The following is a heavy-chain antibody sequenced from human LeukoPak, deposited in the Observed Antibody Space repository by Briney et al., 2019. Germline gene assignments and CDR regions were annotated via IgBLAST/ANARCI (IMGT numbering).Heavy chain of an antibody. CDR2: IKSKTDGCTT. V-gene: IGHV3-15*01. D-gene: IGHD2-15*01. Sequence: GGSLRLSCAASGFTFSNAWMSWVRQAPGKGLEWVGRIKSKTDGCTTDYAAPVKGRFTISRDDSKNTLYLQMNSLKTEDTAVYYCTSQWCSGGSCYSFSYWGQGTLVTVSS. CDR1: GFTFSNAW. CDR3: TSQWCSGGSCYSFSY. J-gene: IGHJ4*02.